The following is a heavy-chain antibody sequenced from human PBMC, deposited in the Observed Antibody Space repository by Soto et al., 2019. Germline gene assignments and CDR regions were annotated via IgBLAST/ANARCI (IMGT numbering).Heavy chain of an antibody. V-gene: IGHV3-49*03. CDR1: GFCIGRYS. D-gene: IGHD1-26*01. CDR3: TRGIGGATTIIQSSNDAFDI. Sequence: SMRLSRTASGFCIGRYSMSWFRQAPGKGLEWVGFIRSKAYGGTTEYAASVKGRFTISRDDSKSIAYLQMNSLKTEDTAVYYCTRGIGGATTIIQSSNDAFDIWGQGTMVTVSS. J-gene: IGHJ3*02. CDR2: IRSKAYGGTT.